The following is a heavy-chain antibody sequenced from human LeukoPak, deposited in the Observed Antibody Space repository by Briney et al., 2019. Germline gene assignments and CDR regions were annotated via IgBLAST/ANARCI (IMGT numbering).Heavy chain of an antibody. CDR1: GFTFDDYA. CDR2: ISWNSGSI. CDR3: AKDIRQLGYYGMDV. Sequence: SLRLSCAASGFTFDDYAMHWVRQAPGKGLEWVSGISWNSGSIGYADSVKGRFTISRDNAKNSLYLQMNSLRAEDTALYYCAKDIRQLGYYGMDVWGQGTTVTVSS. D-gene: IGHD3-10*01. V-gene: IGHV3-9*01. J-gene: IGHJ6*02.